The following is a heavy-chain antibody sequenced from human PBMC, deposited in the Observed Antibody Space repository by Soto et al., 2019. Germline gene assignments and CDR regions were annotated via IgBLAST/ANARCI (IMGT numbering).Heavy chain of an antibody. J-gene: IGHJ4*02. CDR3: ARDRAVADY. CDR2: IWYDGSNK. CDR1: GFTFSSYG. D-gene: IGHD6-19*01. Sequence: QVQLVESGGGVVQPGRSLRLSCAASGFTFSSYGMHWVRQAPGKGLEWVAVIWYDGSNKYYADSVQGRFTISRDNSKNTRYLQMNSLRAEDTAVYYCARDRAVADYWGQGTLVTVSS. V-gene: IGHV3-33*01.